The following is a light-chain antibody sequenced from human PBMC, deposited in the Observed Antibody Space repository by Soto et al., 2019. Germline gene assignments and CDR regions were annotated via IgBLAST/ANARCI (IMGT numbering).Light chain of an antibody. CDR1: SSNIGSNT. CDR2: SNN. J-gene: IGLJ2*01. V-gene: IGLV1-44*01. CDR3: SAWDDSLNGVV. Sequence: QFVLTQPPSASGTPGQRVTITCSGSSSNIGSNTVNSYQQLPGTAPKLLIYSNNQRPSGVPDRYSGSKSGTSASLAISGLQSEYEDDYYCSAWDDSLNGVVFGGGTKLTVL.